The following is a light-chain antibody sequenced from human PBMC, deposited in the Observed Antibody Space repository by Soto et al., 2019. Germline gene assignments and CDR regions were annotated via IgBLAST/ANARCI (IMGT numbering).Light chain of an antibody. CDR3: PQYNNWPPRWT. CDR2: GAS. CDR1: QSVSSN. J-gene: IGKJ1*01. Sequence: EIVMTQSPATLSVSPGERATLSCRASQSVSSNLAWYQQKPGQAPRLLIYGASTRATGIPARFSGSGSGTEFTLTISSLQSEDFAVYYCPQYNNWPPRWTFGQGTKVDIK. V-gene: IGKV3-15*01.